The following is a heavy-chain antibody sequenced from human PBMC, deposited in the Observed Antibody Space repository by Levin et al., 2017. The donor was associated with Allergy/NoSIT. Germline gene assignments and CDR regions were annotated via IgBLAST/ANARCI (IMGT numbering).Heavy chain of an antibody. J-gene: IGHJ3*01. CDR3: AKTPWDYESVYKPYDF. V-gene: IGHV3-23*01. D-gene: IGHD3-22*01. Sequence: SLLLSFSSSFFLFRASALGWVRQAPGKGLELVSVVSATGVTKYADSVKGRFTISSDNSKNTLHLQMNSLRADDTAIYYCAKTPWDYESVYKPYDFWGQGTVVTVSS. CDR2: VSATGVT. CDR1: FFLFRASA.